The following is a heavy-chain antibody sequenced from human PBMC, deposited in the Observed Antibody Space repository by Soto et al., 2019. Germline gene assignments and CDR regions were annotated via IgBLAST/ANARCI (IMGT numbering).Heavy chain of an antibody. CDR3: ARDDCWFGLLSRFYLDY. CDR1: GFTVSSNY. V-gene: IGHV3-66*01. Sequence: GGSLRLSCAASGFTVSSNYMSWVRQAPGKGLEWVSAIYSGGSTYYAASVNCRFTISSDNSKYKLYLQMDSLRAEDTAGYYCARDDCWFGLLSRFYLDYWGQGTLVTVSS. J-gene: IGHJ4*02. D-gene: IGHD3-10*01. CDR2: IYSGGST.